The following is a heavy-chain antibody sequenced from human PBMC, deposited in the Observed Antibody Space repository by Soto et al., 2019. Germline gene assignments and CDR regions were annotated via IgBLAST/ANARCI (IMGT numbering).Heavy chain of an antibody. CDR3: VRDGISGTNRLVYFEH. D-gene: IGHD1-20*01. CDR2: IHETGNEK. Sequence: EVQLVESGGDLVQPGGSLRLSCAASGFTFSTYWMSWVRQAPGKGLEWVANIHETGNEKRYADSVMGRFTISRDNAKNSVTLHMNSLRAGDTAVYFCVRDGISGTNRLVYFEHWGQGTLVIVSS. J-gene: IGHJ4*02. V-gene: IGHV3-7*01. CDR1: GFTFSTYW.